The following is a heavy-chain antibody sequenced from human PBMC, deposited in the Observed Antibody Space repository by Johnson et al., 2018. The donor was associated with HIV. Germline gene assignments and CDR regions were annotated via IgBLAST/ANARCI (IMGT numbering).Heavy chain of an antibody. J-gene: IGHJ3*02. CDR1: GFTVSTNY. V-gene: IGHV3-66*01. CDR3: ARAYTYGAFDI. Sequence: VRLVESGGGLVQPGGSLRLSCAASGFTVSTNYMSWIRQAPGKWLEWVSVIYSGDTTYYAGSVKGRFTISRDNSKNTLYLQMNSLRVVDTAIYYCARAYTYGAFDIWGQGTMVTVSS. CDR2: IYSGDTT. D-gene: IGHD5-18*01.